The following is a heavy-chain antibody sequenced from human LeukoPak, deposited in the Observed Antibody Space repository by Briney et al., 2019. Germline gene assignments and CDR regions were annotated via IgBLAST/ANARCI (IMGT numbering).Heavy chain of an antibody. J-gene: IGHJ4*02. V-gene: IGHV3-23*01. CDR2: ITSDGDT. CDR3: ANTRGYGYYFNY. Sequence: GGSLRLSCAASGFTFSNYDMSWVRQAPGKGLEWVSTITSDGDTYYADSVKGRFTISRDNSKNTLYLQVNSLRAEDTAVYYCANTRGYGYYFNYWGQGTLVTVSS. CDR1: GFTFSNYD. D-gene: IGHD2-15*01.